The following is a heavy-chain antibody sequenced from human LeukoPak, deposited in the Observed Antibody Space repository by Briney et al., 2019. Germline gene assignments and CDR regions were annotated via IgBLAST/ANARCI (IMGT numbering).Heavy chain of an antibody. CDR3: ASDYYDSSGYTYYFDY. J-gene: IGHJ4*02. CDR1: GGSISSGGYY. D-gene: IGHD3-22*01. Sequence: SETLSLTCTVSGGSISSGGYYWSWLRQHPGKGLEWIGYIYYSGSTYYNPSLKSRVTISVDTSKNQFSLKLSSVTAADTAVYYCASDYYDSSGYTYYFDYWGQGTLVTVSS. CDR2: IYYSGST. V-gene: IGHV4-31*03.